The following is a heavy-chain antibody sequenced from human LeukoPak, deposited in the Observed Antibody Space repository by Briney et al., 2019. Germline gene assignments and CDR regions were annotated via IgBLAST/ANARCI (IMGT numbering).Heavy chain of an antibody. J-gene: IGHJ3*02. Sequence: GGSLRLSCAASGFTCSSYSMNWVRQAPGKGLEWVSYISSSSTTYYADSVEGRFTISRDNAKNSLYLQMNSLRDEDTAVYYCARILSGSGSYGAFDIWGQGTMVTVSS. CDR1: GFTCSSYS. CDR2: ISSSSTT. CDR3: ARILSGSGSYGAFDI. D-gene: IGHD1-26*01. V-gene: IGHV3-48*02.